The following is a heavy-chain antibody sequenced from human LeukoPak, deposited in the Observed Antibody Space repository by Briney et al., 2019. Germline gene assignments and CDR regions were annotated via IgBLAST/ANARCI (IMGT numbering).Heavy chain of an antibody. J-gene: IGHJ6*02. CDR2: INPSGGST. D-gene: IGHD2-2*01. CDR1: GYTFTSYY. V-gene: IGHV1-46*01. CDR3: GRVSVPAAYYYYYGMDV. Sequence: ASVKVSCKASGYTFTSYYMHWVRQAPGQGLEWMGIINPSGGSTSYAQKFQGRVTMTRDTSTSTVYMELSSLRSEDTAVYYCGRVSVPAAYYYYYGMDVWGQGTTVTVSS.